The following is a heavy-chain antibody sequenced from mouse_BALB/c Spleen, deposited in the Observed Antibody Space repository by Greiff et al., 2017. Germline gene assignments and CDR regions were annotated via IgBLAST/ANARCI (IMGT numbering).Heavy chain of an antibody. CDR3: ARGFYGSSYWFAY. D-gene: IGHD1-1*01. Sequence: EVQLVESGPGLVKPSQSLSLTCTVTGYSITSDYAWNWIRQFPGNKLEWMGYISYSGSTSYNPSLKSRISITRDTSKNQFFLQLNSVTTEDTATYYCARGFYGSSYWFAYWGQGTLVTVSA. J-gene: IGHJ3*01. CDR2: ISYSGST. CDR1: GYSITSDYA. V-gene: IGHV3-2*02.